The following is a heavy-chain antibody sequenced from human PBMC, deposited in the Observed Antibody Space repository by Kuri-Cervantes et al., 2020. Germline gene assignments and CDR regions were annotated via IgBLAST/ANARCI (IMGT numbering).Heavy chain of an antibody. CDR1: GFTFSSYS. D-gene: IGHD3-10*01. CDR3: ARDALYGSGSLYYGMDV. CDR2: ISSSSSYI. Sequence: GESLKISCAASGFTFSSYSMNWVRQAPGKGLEWVSSISSSSSYIYYADSVKGRFTISRDNAKNSLYLQMNSLRAEDTAVYYCARDALYGSGSLYYGMDVWGQGTRVTVSS. V-gene: IGHV3-21*01. J-gene: IGHJ6*02.